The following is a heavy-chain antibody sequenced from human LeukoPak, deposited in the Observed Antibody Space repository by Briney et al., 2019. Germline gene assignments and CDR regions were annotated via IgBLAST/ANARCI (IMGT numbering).Heavy chain of an antibody. V-gene: IGHV1-8*03. CDR3: ARGFMVRGVTSTFDY. CDR1: QYTFTSYD. CDR2: MNPNSGNT. D-gene: IGHD3-10*01. J-gene: IGHJ4*02. Sequence: GASVKVSCKASQYTFTSYDINWVRQATGQGLEWMGWMNPNSGNTGYAQKFQGRVTITRNTSISTAYMELSSLRSEDTAVYYCARGFMVRGVTSTFDYWGQGTLVTVSS.